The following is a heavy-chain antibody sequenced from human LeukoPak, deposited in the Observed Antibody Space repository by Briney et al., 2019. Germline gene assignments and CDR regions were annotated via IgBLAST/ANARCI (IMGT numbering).Heavy chain of an antibody. J-gene: IGHJ4*02. CDR3: ATYCSGGSCYGY. CDR2: IYSGGST. CDR1: GFTFSSYA. V-gene: IGHV3-66*01. Sequence: GGSLRLSCAASGFTFSSYAMSWVRQAPGKGLEWVSVIYSGGSTYYADSVKGRFTISRDNSKNTLYLQMNSLRAEDTAVYYCATYCSGGSCYGYWGQGTLVTVSS. D-gene: IGHD2-15*01.